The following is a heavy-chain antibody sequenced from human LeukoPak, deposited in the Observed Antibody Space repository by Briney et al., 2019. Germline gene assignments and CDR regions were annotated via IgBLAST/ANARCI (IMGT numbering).Heavy chain of an antibody. J-gene: IGHJ3*02. CDR1: GFTFSSYS. D-gene: IGHD2-2*01. CDR3: ARDRQYQLRDAFDI. V-gene: IGHV3-21*01. Sequence: GGSLRLSCAASGFTFSSYSMNWVRQAPGKGLEWVSSISSSSSYIYYADSVKGRFTIPRDNAKNSLYLQMNSLRAEDTAVYSCARDRQYQLRDAFDIWGQGTMVTVSS. CDR2: ISSSSSYI.